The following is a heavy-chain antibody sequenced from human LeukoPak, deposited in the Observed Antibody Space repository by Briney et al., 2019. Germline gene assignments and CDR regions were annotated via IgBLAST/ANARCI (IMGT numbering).Heavy chain of an antibody. J-gene: IGHJ4*02. D-gene: IGHD6-13*01. CDR2: IYYSGST. CDR3: AREVVAAAGTVDY. V-gene: IGHV4-61*10. Sequence: SETLSLTCTVSGNSISSGDNYWSWIRQPAGKGLEWIGYIYYSGSTNYNPSLKSRVTISVDTSKNQFSLKLSSVTAADTAVYYCAREVVAAAGTVDYWGQGTLVIVSS. CDR1: GNSISSGDNY.